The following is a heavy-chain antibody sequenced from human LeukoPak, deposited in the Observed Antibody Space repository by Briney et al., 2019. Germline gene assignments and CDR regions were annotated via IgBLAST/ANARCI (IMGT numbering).Heavy chain of an antibody. J-gene: IGHJ4*02. CDR2: IYYSGST. CDR1: GGSISSSSYY. D-gene: IGHD6-13*01. Sequence: SETLSLTCTVSGGSISSSSYYWGWIRQPPGKGLEWIGSIYYSGSTYYNPSLKSRVTISVDTSKNQFSLKLSSVTAADTAVYYCARLGRIAAAAYWGQGTLVTVSS. CDR3: ARLGRIAAAAY. V-gene: IGHV4-39*07.